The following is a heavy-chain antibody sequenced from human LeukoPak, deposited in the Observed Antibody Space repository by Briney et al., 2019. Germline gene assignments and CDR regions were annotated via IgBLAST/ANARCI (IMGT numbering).Heavy chain of an antibody. J-gene: IGHJ6*02. CDR2: IYHSGST. D-gene: IGHD5-12*01. CDR1: GGSISSGGYS. Sequence: SQTLSLTCAVSGGSISSGGYSWSWIRQPPGTGLEWIGYIYHSGSTYYNPSLKSRVTISVDRSKNQFSLKLGSVTAADTAVYYCASGYSGYDLGRRGYYYGMDVWGQGTTVTVSS. V-gene: IGHV4-30-2*01. CDR3: ASGYSGYDLGRRGYYYGMDV.